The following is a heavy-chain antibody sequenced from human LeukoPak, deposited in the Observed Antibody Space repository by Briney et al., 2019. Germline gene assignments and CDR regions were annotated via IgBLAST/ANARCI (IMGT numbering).Heavy chain of an antibody. D-gene: IGHD1-1*01. CDR2: IYYSGST. CDR1: GGSISSSSYY. J-gene: IGHJ6*03. Sequence: PSETLSLTCTVSGGSISSSSYYWGWIRQPPGKGLEWIGSIYYSGSTYYNPSLKSRVTISVDTSKNQFSLKLSSVTAADTAVYYCARGLRQPRRYYYYMDVWGKGTTVTVSS. V-gene: IGHV4-39*07. CDR3: ARGLRQPRRYYYYMDV.